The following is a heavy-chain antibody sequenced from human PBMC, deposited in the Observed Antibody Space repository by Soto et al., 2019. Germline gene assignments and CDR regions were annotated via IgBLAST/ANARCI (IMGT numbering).Heavy chain of an antibody. Sequence: QVQLVQSGGEVKKPGASVTVSCKASGYSFSSYTINWVRQAPGQGLEWLGWIRAYNGNTKYVEKLQGRVTMTTDTSTSTAHTELRTLRSGDRAVYYCARESKQWPEFWGPGTLVTVSS. CDR1: GYSFSSYT. CDR3: ARESKQWPEF. CDR2: IRAYNGNT. V-gene: IGHV1-18*04. D-gene: IGHD6-19*01. J-gene: IGHJ4*02.